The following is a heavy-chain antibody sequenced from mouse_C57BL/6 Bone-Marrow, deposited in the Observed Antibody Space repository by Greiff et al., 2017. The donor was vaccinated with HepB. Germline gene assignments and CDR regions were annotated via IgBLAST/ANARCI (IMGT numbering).Heavy chain of an antibody. V-gene: IGHV1-55*01. CDR2: IYPGSGST. CDR1: GYTFTSYW. J-gene: IGHJ2*01. Sequence: QVQLKQPGAELVKPGASVKMSCKASGYTFTSYWITWVKQRPGQGLEWIGDIYPGSGSTNYNEKFKSKATLTVDTSSSTAYMQLSSLTSEDSAVYYCARGYYGSSYGDYWGQGTTLTVSS. D-gene: IGHD1-1*01. CDR3: ARGYYGSSYGDY.